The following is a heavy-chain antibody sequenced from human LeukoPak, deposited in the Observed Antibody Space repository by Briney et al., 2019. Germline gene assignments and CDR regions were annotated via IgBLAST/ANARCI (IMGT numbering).Heavy chain of an antibody. D-gene: IGHD4-23*01. V-gene: IGHV4-59*01. CDR1: GGSFSGYY. CDR2: IYYSGST. J-gene: IGHJ2*01. Sequence: SETLSLTCAVYGGSFSGYYWSWIRQPPGKGLEWIGYIYYSGSTNYNPSLKSRVTISVDTSKNQFSLKLSSVTAADTAVYYCARDQYGGKAEWYFDLWGRGTLVTVSS. CDR3: ARDQYGGKAEWYFDL.